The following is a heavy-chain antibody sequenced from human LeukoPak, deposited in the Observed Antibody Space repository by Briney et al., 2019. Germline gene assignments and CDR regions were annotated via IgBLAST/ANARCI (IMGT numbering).Heavy chain of an antibody. D-gene: IGHD2-21*02. CDR2: IIPNSGGA. Sequence: GASVKVSCKXSGYTFTGYYMHWVRQAPGQGLEWMGRIIPNSGGANYAQKFQGRVTMTRATSISTAYMELSRLRSDDTAVYYCARDFCGGDCYSRSTYMDVWGKGTTVTVSS. CDR1: GYTFTGYY. J-gene: IGHJ6*04. CDR3: ARDFCGGDCYSRSTYMDV. V-gene: IGHV1-2*06.